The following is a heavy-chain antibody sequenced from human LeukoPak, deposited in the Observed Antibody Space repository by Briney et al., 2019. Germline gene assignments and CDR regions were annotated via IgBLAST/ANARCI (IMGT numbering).Heavy chain of an antibody. J-gene: IGHJ4*02. Sequence: SETLSLTCAVYGGSFSGYYWSWIHQPPGKGLEWIGEINHSGSTNYNPSLKSRVTISVDTSKNQFSLKLSSVTAADTAVYYCARGKGRIVVVTATLFDYWGQGTLVTVSS. CDR1: GGSFSGYY. D-gene: IGHD2-21*02. CDR3: ARGKGRIVVVTATLFDY. V-gene: IGHV4-34*01. CDR2: INHSGST.